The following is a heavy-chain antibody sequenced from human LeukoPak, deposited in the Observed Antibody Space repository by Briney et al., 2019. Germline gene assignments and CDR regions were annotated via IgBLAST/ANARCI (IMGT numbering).Heavy chain of an antibody. CDR2: INHNGST. CDR3: ARDVWYYGSGSYYNGVYYYYGMDV. D-gene: IGHD3-10*01. CDR1: GGSFSGYY. V-gene: IGHV4-34*01. Sequence: SETLSLTCAVCGGSFSGYYWSWIRQPPGKGLEWIGEINHNGSTNYNPSLKSRVTISVDTSKNQFSLKLSSVTAADTAAYYCARDVWYYGSGSYYNGVYYYYGMDVWGQGTTVTVSS. J-gene: IGHJ6*02.